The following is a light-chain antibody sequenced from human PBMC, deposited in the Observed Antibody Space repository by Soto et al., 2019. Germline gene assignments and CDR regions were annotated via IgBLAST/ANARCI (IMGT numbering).Light chain of an antibody. CDR1: SSDVGGYNY. CDR2: EVS. J-gene: IGLJ3*02. V-gene: IGLV2-14*01. Sequence: QSVLTQPASVSGSPGQSITISCTGTSSDVGGYNYVSWYQQRPGKAPKLMIYEVSNRPSGVSNRFSGSKSGNTASLTISGLQAEDEADYYCSSYTTSSTWVFVGGTKLTVL. CDR3: SSYTTSSTWV.